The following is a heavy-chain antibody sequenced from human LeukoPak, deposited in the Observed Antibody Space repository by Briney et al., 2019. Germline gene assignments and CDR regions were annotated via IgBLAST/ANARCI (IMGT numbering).Heavy chain of an antibody. CDR3: ASQFWWAAVVGPALDC. CDR1: GFAFSSLD. Sequence: GGSLRLSCAASGFAFSSLDMGWVRQAPGKGLEWVSAISDSGDRTYYADSVKGRFTLSRDNSKNTLYLQMNSLRAEDTAVYYCASQFWWAAVVGPALDCWGQGSLVTVSS. CDR2: ISDSGDRT. J-gene: IGHJ4*02. V-gene: IGHV3-23*01. D-gene: IGHD2-21*01.